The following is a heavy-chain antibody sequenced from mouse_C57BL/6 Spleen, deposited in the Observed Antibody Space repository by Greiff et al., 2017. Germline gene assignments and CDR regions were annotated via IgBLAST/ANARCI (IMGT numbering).Heavy chain of an antibody. J-gene: IGHJ1*03. V-gene: IGHV1-39*01. CDR2: INPNYGTT. CDR3: ARNYYGSSYGYFDV. D-gene: IGHD1-1*01. CDR1: GYSFTDYN. Sequence: VQLKESGPELVKPGASVKISCKASGYSFTDYNMNWVKQSNGKSLEWIGVINPNYGTTSYNQKFKGKATLTVDQSSSTAYMQLNSLTSEDSAVYYCARNYYGSSYGYFDVWGTGTTVTVSS.